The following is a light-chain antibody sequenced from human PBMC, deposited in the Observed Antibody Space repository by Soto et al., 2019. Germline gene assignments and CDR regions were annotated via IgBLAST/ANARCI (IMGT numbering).Light chain of an antibody. Sequence: IVLTQSPATLSLSPGERATLSFRASQSLSSYLAWYQQKPGQAPRLLIYDASNRATGIPARFSGSGSGTEFTLTISSLEPEDFAVYYCQQRSNWPRTFGPGTKVDIK. J-gene: IGKJ3*01. V-gene: IGKV3-11*01. CDR2: DAS. CDR3: QQRSNWPRT. CDR1: QSLSSY.